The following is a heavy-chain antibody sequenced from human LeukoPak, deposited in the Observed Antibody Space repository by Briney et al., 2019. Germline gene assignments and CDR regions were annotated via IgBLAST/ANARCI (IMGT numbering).Heavy chain of an antibody. V-gene: IGHV2-5*02. CDR3: AHLITGILTGYQESYFDY. CDR1: GFSLSTRGVG. Sequence: SGPTLVKPTQTLTLTCTFSGFSLSTRGVGVGWIRQPPGKALEWLALIYWDDDKRYSPSLKSRLTITKDTSKNQVVLTMTNMDPVDTATYYCAHLITGILTGYQESYFDYWGQGTLVTVSS. D-gene: IGHD3-9*01. J-gene: IGHJ4*02. CDR2: IYWDDDK.